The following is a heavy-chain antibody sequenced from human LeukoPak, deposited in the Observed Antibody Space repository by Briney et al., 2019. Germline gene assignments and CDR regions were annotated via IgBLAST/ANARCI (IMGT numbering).Heavy chain of an antibody. CDR1: RYTFTSYD. J-gene: IGHJ4*02. D-gene: IGHD3-3*01. V-gene: IGHV1-8*03. CDR3: ARAGGRHYDFWSGYYVFDY. Sequence: ASVKVSCKASRYTFTSYDINWVRQATGQGLEWMGWMNPNSGNTGYAQKFQGRVTITRNTSISTAYMELSSLRSEDTAVYYCARAGGRHYDFWSGYYVFDYWGQGTLVTVSS. CDR2: MNPNSGNT.